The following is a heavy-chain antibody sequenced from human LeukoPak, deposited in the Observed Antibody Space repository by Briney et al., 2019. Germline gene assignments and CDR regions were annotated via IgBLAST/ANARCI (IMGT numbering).Heavy chain of an antibody. CDR3: ARDRAPKARIGGMDV. V-gene: IGHV3-21*06. D-gene: IGHD5-12*01. CDR2: ISETSSHT. CDR1: GFSLSTFW. Sequence: GGSLRLSCAASGFSLSTFWMSWVRQAPGKGLEWVSYISETSSHTYYVDSVKGRFTISRDNAKNSLYLQMNYLRAEDTAIYYCARDRAPKARIGGMDVWGQGTTVIVSS. J-gene: IGHJ6*02.